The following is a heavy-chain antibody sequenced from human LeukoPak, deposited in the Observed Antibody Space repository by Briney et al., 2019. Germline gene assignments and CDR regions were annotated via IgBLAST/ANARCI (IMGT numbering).Heavy chain of an antibody. D-gene: IGHD3-10*01. CDR1: GFTFSSYG. J-gene: IGHJ4*02. CDR3: AKSGQNYYGSV. Sequence: GGSLRLSCAASGFTFSSYGMHWVRQAPGKGLEGVAVTSYDGYYKYYADSVKGPFTISRDNSKNTLYLQMNSLRAEDTGVNYCAKSGQNYYGSVWGQGTQVTVSS. V-gene: IGHV3-30*18. CDR2: TSYDGYYK.